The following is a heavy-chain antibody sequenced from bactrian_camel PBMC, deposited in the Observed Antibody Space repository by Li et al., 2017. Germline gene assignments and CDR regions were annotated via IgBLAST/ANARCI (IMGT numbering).Heavy chain of an antibody. CDR3: ARGPGRGDECASGMRNFQRFGY. V-gene: IGHV3S53*01. J-gene: IGHJ6*01. D-gene: IGHD1*01. Sequence: QLVESGGGSVQIGGSLTLACAASRGFDDADAEWGWFRQAPGKQREGVAVMDSDGVTTYSDSVKGRFTVTSDNAKHTLHLQMNNLKPEDTAMYYFARGPGRGDECASGMRNFQRFGYWGQGTQVTVSS. CDR1: RGFDDADAE. CDR2: MDSDGVT.